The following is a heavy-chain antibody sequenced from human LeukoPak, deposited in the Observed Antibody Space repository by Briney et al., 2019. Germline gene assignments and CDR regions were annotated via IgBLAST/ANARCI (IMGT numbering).Heavy chain of an antibody. CDR1: GFAFSSYS. Sequence: GGSLRLSCTASGFAFSSYSMSWVRQGPGTGLEWVSAISGSGDTTFYADSVKGRFTISRDNSKKTLYLQVNSLRAEDTAVYFCAKELTTERTPGVDSWGQGTLVTVSS. J-gene: IGHJ4*02. CDR3: AKELTTERTPGVDS. V-gene: IGHV3-23*01. D-gene: IGHD4-17*01. CDR2: ISGSGDTT.